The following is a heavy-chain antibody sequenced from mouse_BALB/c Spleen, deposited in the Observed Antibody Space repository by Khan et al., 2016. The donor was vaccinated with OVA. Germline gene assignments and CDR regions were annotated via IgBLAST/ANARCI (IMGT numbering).Heavy chain of an antibody. Sequence: VQLQQSGPELVKPGASVKMSCKASGYTFTSYVMHWVKQKPGLGLEWIGYIYPFNDDTKYNEKFKGKATLTSDKSSSTADMELSSLTAEDSAVYYCAPVGNDYVSFAYWGQGTLVTVSA. CDR3: APVGNDYVSFAY. CDR2: IYPFNDDT. D-gene: IGHD2-13*01. J-gene: IGHJ3*01. CDR1: GYTFTSYV. V-gene: IGHV1S136*01.